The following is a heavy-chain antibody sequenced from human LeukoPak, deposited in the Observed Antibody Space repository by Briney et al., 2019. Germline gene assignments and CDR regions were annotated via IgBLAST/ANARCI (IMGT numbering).Heavy chain of an antibody. Sequence: GASVKVSCKASGYTFTSNYIHWVRQARGQGLEWMGMIYPRDGSTSYAQKFQGRVTVTRDTSTSTVHMELSGLRSEDTAVYYCARDQEGFDYWGQGTLVTVSS. CDR2: IYPRDGST. CDR3: ARDQEGFDY. V-gene: IGHV1-46*01. CDR1: GYTFTSNY. J-gene: IGHJ4*02.